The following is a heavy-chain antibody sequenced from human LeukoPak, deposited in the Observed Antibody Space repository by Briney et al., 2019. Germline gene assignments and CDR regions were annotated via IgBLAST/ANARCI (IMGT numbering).Heavy chain of an antibody. CDR2: IYYSGST. V-gene: IGHV4-61*08. Sequence: PSETLSLTCTVSGDSISSADYYWSWIRQPPGKGLEWIGYIYYSGSTNYNPSLKSRVTISVDTSKNQFSLKLSSVTAADTAVYYCARASIDDYVWGSYRYSSYYFDYWGQGTLVTVSS. J-gene: IGHJ4*02. CDR3: ARASIDDYVWGSYRYSSYYFDY. D-gene: IGHD3-16*02. CDR1: GDSISSADYY.